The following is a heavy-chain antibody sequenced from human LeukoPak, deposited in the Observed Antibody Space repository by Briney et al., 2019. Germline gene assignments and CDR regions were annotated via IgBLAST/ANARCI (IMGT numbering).Heavy chain of an antibody. J-gene: IGHJ4*02. Sequence: GGSLRLSRAASGFIISTNYMSWVRQAPGKGLEWVSVFYTDGRTYYADSVRGRFIISRDNSKNTLYLQMNSPRAEDTAVYFCVRDGRGSNIHDSHDYWGQGTLVTVSS. CDR1: GFIISTNY. V-gene: IGHV3-66*01. CDR2: FYTDGRT. D-gene: IGHD4-23*01. CDR3: VRDGRGSNIHDSHDY.